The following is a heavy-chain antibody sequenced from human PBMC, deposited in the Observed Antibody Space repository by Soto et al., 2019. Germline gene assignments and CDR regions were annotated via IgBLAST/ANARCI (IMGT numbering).Heavy chain of an antibody. D-gene: IGHD4-17*01. CDR2: IYYSGST. CDR3: ASYGGNSVYVDY. CDR1: DESRCRGASY. V-gene: IGHV4-30-4*01. Sequence: SLTRSDARSVGDESRCRGASYRCWISQPPGKGLEWIGYIYYSGSTYYNPSLKSRVTISVDTSKNQFSLKLSSVTAADTAVYYCASYGGNSVYVDYLPEETLVTVS. J-gene: IGHJ4*02.